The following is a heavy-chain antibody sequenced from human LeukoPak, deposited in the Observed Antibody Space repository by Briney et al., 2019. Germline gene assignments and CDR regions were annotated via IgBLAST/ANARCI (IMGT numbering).Heavy chain of an antibody. D-gene: IGHD1-26*01. CDR1: GFSFSDFY. V-gene: IGHV3-11*01. Sequence: GGSLRLSCVASGFSFSDFYMTWIRQAPGKGLEWVSYIGTTSHMIYYADSVKGRFTISRDNAKNSLYLQMNSLRVEDTAVYYCGRDGSGSPDYWGQGTLVTVYS. CDR3: GRDGSGSPDY. CDR2: IGTTSHMI. J-gene: IGHJ4*02.